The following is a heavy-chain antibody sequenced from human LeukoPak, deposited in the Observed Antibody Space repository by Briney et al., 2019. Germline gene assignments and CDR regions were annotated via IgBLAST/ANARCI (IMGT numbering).Heavy chain of an antibody. CDR1: GFTFSSYA. V-gene: IGHV3-23*01. CDR3: ARDETSSGFDY. J-gene: IGHJ4*02. D-gene: IGHD3-22*01. CDR2: ISGSGGST. Sequence: PGGSLRLSCAASGFTFSSYAMSWVRQAPGKGLEWVSAISGSGGSTYYADSVKGRFTISRDNAKNSLYLQMNSLRAEDTAVYYCARDETSSGFDYWGQGTLVTVSS.